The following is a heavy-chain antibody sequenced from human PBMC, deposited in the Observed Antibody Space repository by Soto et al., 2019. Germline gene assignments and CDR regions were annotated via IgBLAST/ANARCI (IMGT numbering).Heavy chain of an antibody. Sequence: EVQLVESGGGLVKPGGSLRLSCAASGFTFSYYSMIWVRQAPGKGLEWVSCISSSSSHIYYADSVQGRFTISRDNAKNSLYLQMNSLRAEDTALYYCARDQDAFDIWGRETEVTVSS. CDR1: GFTFSYYS. V-gene: IGHV3-21*02. J-gene: IGHJ3*02. CDR2: ISSSSSHI. CDR3: ARDQDAFDI.